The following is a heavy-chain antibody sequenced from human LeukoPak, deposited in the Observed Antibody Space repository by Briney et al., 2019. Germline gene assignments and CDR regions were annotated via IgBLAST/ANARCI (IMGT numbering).Heavy chain of an antibody. CDR3: ARAQYYDFWSGYLSNFDY. CDR2: ISAYNGNT. D-gene: IGHD3-3*01. J-gene: IGHJ4*02. CDR1: GYTFTTYA. V-gene: IGHV1-18*01. Sequence: ASVKVFCKASGYTFTTYAMNWVRQAPGQGLEWMGWISAYNGNTNYAQKLQGRVTMTTDTSTITAYMELRSLRSDDTAVYYCARAQYYDFWSGYLSNFDYWGQGTLVTVSS.